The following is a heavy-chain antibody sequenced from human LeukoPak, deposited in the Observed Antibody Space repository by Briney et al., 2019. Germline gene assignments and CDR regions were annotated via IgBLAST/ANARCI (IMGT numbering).Heavy chain of an antibody. V-gene: IGHV3-11*01. D-gene: IGHD1-26*01. CDR3: VRDIRAVGVTLYFDY. CDR1: GFAFSDYY. J-gene: IGHJ4*02. CDR2: ISGGGGDI. Sequence: GGSLRLSCATSGFAFSDYYMSWIRQAPGKGLEWLSYISGGGGDINYADSVKGRFSISRDNAKNSLYLQMNSLRAEDTAVYYCVRDIRAVGVTLYFDYWGQGTLVTVSS.